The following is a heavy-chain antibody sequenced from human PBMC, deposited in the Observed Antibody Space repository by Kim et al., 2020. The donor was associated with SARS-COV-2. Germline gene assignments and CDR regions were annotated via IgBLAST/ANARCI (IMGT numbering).Heavy chain of an antibody. Sequence: SETLSLTCAVYGGSFSGYYWSWIRQPPGKGLEWIGEINHSGSTNYNPSSKSRVTISVDTSKNQFSLKLSSVTAADTAVYYCARVTMIVYSFFDYWGQGTLVTVSS. CDR2: INHSGST. J-gene: IGHJ4*02. V-gene: IGHV4-34*01. CDR1: GGSFSGYY. CDR3: ARVTMIVYSFFDY. D-gene: IGHD3-22*01.